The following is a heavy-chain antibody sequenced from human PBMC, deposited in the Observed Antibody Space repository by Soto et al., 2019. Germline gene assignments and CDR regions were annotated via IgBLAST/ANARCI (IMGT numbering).Heavy chain of an antibody. D-gene: IGHD6-6*01. CDR2: IGGSGGDT. CDR3: AKETVARHFDFDY. V-gene: IGHV3-23*01. J-gene: IGHJ4*02. Sequence: TGGSLRLSCEASGFTYNSCAMSWVRQAPGKGLDWVSTIGGSGGDTFYADSVKGRFTISRDNSKNTLYLQMDSLRAEDTAVYYCAKETVARHFDFDYWGQGTLVTVSS. CDR1: GFTYNSCA.